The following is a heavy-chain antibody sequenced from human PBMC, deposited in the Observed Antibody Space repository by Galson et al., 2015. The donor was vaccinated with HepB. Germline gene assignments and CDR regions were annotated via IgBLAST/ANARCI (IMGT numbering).Heavy chain of an antibody. Sequence: SVKVSCKASGGTFSSYAISWVRQAPGQGLEWMGGIIPIFGTANYAQKFQGRVTITADKSTSTAYMELSSLRSEDTAVYYCAGSLGYCSSTSCYADYYYGMDVWGQGTTVTVSS. CDR1: GGTFSSYA. D-gene: IGHD2-2*01. CDR2: IIPIFGTA. CDR3: AGSLGYCSSTSCYADYYYGMDV. J-gene: IGHJ6*02. V-gene: IGHV1-69*06.